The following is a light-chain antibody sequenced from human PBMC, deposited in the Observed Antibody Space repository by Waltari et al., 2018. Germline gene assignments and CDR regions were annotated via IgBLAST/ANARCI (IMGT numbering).Light chain of an antibody. Sequence: DIVMTQSPDSLAVSLGERATINCKSSQSIMYSSNNQNFLALYQKKPGHPPKLLIYWASTRQSGVPDRFTGSWSGTDFTLTISSLQAEDVAVYYCQQYFVTPFTFGPGTRVEIK. J-gene: IGKJ3*01. CDR2: WAS. CDR3: QQYFVTPFT. V-gene: IGKV4-1*01. CDR1: QSIMYSSNNQNF.